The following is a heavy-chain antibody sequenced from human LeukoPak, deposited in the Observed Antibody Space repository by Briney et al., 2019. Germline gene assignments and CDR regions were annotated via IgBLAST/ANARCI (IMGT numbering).Heavy chain of an antibody. CDR1: GFTFSSYG. CDR2: ISYDGSNK. Sequence: PGRSLILSCAASGFTFSSYGMHWVRQAPGKGLEWVAVISYDGSNKYYADSVKGRFTISRDNSKNTLYLQMNSLRAEDTAVYYCAKGPRYPFGYFDYWGQGTLVTVSS. CDR3: AKGPRYPFGYFDY. D-gene: IGHD3-10*01. J-gene: IGHJ4*02. V-gene: IGHV3-30*18.